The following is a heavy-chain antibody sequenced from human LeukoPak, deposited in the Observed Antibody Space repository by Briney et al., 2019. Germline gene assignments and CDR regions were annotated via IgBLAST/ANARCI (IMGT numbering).Heavy chain of an antibody. Sequence: GGSLRLSCVASGFSFGNSATSWVRQAPGKGLQWVSQISGTGGATWYAGFARDRFTITRDKSKNTVYLQMSGRRVKDTAMYYCVIDPRDTYGTNWFVSWGQGTLLIVSS. D-gene: IGHD2-21*01. J-gene: IGHJ5*01. CDR3: VIDPRDTYGTNWFVS. V-gene: IGHV3-23*01. CDR2: ISGTGGAT. CDR1: GFSFGNSA.